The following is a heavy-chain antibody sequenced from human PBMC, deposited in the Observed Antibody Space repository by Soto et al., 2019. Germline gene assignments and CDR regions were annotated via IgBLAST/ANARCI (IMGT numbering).Heavy chain of an antibody. D-gene: IGHD3-3*01. CDR1: GGSISSYY. V-gene: IGHV4-59*01. CDR3: ARASKYDFWSGSPLFDY. Sequence: PSETLSLTCTVSGGSISSYYWSWIRQPPGKGLEWIGYIYYSGSTNYNPSLKSRVTISVDTSKNQFSLKLSSVTAADTAVYYCARASKYDFWSGSPLFDYWGQGTLVTVSS. CDR2: IYYSGST. J-gene: IGHJ4*02.